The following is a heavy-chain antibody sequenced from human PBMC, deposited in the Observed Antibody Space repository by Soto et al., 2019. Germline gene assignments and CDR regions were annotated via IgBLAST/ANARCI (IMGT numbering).Heavy chain of an antibody. D-gene: IGHD2-21*01. CDR2: IYSSGTT. CDR3: ARQYVGVPTIPMLSYDY. V-gene: IGHV4-4*07. J-gene: IGHJ4*02. Sequence: PSETLSLTCSVSGGSISGHYWSWIRLPAGRRLKWVGRIYSSGTTNYNPSLKSRVRMSVDTDRNSFSLRASDTAVYYCARQYVGVPTIPMLSYDYWGRGTLVTVSS. CDR1: GGSISGHY.